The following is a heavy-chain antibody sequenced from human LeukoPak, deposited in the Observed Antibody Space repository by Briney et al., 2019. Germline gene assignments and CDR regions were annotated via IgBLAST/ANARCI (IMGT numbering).Heavy chain of an antibody. V-gene: IGHV3-23*01. CDR3: ARVRSDILTGYRPYYYYYMDV. J-gene: IGHJ6*03. D-gene: IGHD3-9*01. CDR1: GFTFSSYA. Sequence: GGSLRLSCAASGFTFSSYAMSWVRQAPGKGLEWVSAISGSGGSTYYADSVKGRFTISRDNSKNTLYLQMNSLRAEDTAVYYCARVRSDILTGYRPYYYYYMDVWGKGTTVTISS. CDR2: ISGSGGST.